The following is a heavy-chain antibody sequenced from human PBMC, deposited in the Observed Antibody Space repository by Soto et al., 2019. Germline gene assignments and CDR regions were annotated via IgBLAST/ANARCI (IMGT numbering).Heavy chain of an antibody. V-gene: IGHV4-59*12. CDR1: NGSISGFH. Sequence: LSLTCSVSNGSISGFHWTWIRQPPGKILEWIGYIHYSGRTDYNPSLTSRATMSVDTSKNQFSLNLKSITAADTAVYYCVRVGVGIRKHIDSPGRATLVT. CDR2: IHYSGRT. D-gene: IGHD1-26*01. J-gene: IGHJ4*02. CDR3: VRVGVGIRKHIDS.